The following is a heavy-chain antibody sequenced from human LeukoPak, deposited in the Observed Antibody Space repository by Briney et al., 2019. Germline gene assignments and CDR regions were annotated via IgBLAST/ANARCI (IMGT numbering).Heavy chain of an antibody. CDR3: AKDYCSSTSCYTDY. Sequence: GGSLRLSCAASGFTCDNYAMHWVRQAPEKGLEWVSGISWNSGSIGYADSVKGRFTISRDNAKNSLYLQMNSLRAEDTALYFCAKDYCSSTSCYTDYWGQGTLVTVSS. CDR2: ISWNSGSI. J-gene: IGHJ4*02. V-gene: IGHV3-9*01. D-gene: IGHD2-2*02. CDR1: GFTCDNYA.